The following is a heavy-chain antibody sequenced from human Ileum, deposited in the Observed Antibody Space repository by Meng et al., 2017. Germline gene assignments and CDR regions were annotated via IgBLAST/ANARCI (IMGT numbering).Heavy chain of an antibody. CDR2: ISSSGSTI. D-gene: IGHD2-8*01. Sequence: GESLKISCAASGFTFSDYYMSWIRQAPGKGLEWVSYISSSGSTIYYADSVKGRFTISRDNAKNSLYLQMNSLRAEDTAVYYCARVGGCTNGVCSYYYYYGMDVWGQGTTVTVSS. CDR1: GFTFSDYY. CDR3: ARVGGCTNGVCSYYYYYGMDV. J-gene: IGHJ6*02. V-gene: IGHV3-11*01.